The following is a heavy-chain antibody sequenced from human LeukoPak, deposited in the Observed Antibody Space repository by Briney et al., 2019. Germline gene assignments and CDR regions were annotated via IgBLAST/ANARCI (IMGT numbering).Heavy chain of an antibody. D-gene: IGHD1-26*01. V-gene: IGHV3-23*01. J-gene: IGHJ5*02. Sequence: GGSLRLSCAASGFTFSSYAMSWVRQAPGKGLDWVSAISGSGGTTYYADSVKGRLTISRDNSKHTVYLEMNSLRAEDTAVYYCAKFRDSGSPRGGFDPWGQGSLVIVSS. CDR2: ISGSGGTT. CDR3: AKFRDSGSPRGGFDP. CDR1: GFTFSSYA.